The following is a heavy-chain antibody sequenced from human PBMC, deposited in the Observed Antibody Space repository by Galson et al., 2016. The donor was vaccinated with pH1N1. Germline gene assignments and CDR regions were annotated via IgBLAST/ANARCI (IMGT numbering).Heavy chain of an antibody. V-gene: IGHV3-30*18. CDR3: AKVGGGSSWPRFDY. J-gene: IGHJ4*02. CDR2: ITYYGSNK. Sequence: SLRLSCADSGGTFNKYGMHCFRQPPRKGLVGVAVITYYGSNKYYEDSVKGRFTISIDDSKNMLYLQMNCLRAEATAVYYCAKVGGGSSWPRFDYWGQGTLVTVSS. CDR1: GGTFNKYG. D-gene: IGHD6-13*01.